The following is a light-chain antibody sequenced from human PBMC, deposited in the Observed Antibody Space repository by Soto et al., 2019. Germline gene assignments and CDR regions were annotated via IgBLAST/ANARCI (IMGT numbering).Light chain of an antibody. J-gene: IGKJ1*01. Sequence: EIVLTQSPATLSLSPGERATLSCRASQTIRSNYLAWYRQTPGQAPRLLIYGASNRATGIADRFSGSGSGTDFTLIISRLEPEDFALYYCQQYGSSPWTFGQGTKLEIK. V-gene: IGKV3-20*01. CDR1: QTIRSNY. CDR3: QQYGSSPWT. CDR2: GAS.